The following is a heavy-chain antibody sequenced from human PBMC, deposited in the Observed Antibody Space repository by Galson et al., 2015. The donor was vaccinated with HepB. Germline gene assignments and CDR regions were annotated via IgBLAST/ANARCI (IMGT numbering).Heavy chain of an antibody. Sequence: SLRLSCAASGFTFSSYAMHWVRQAPGKGLEYVSAISSNGGSTYYADSVKGRFAISRDNSKNTLYLQMSSLRAEDTAVYYCVKGDVWWLRPYFDYWGQGTLVTVSS. CDR1: GFTFSSYA. V-gene: IGHV3-64D*06. D-gene: IGHD5-12*01. J-gene: IGHJ4*02. CDR2: ISSNGGST. CDR3: VKGDVWWLRPYFDY.